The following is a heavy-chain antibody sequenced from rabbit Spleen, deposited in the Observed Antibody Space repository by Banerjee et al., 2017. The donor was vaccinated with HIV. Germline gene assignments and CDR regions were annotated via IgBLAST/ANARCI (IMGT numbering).Heavy chain of an antibody. V-gene: IGHV1S40*01. CDR3: ARDLVTVIGWNFSL. CDR2: IYADSSGST. CDR1: GFSFSSSYY. J-gene: IGHJ6*01. Sequence: QSLEESGGDLVKPEGSLTLTCTASGFSFSSSYYMCWVRQAPGKGLEYIACIYADSSGSTYYASWAKGRFIMSRTSSTKVTLQMTSLTAADTATYFCARDLVTVIGWNFSLWGPGTLVTVS. D-gene: IGHD1-1*01.